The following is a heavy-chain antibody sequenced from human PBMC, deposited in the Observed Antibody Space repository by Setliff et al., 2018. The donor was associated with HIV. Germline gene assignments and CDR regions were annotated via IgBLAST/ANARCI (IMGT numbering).Heavy chain of an antibody. CDR3: ARDERFADYVGYFFDS. CDR2: ISGSGTSV. Sequence: SLRLSCVTSGFTFDTFHMNWVRQAPGKGLEWVSSISGSGTSVDYADSVRGRFTISRDNAKNTLYLQLNTLRAEDTAVYYCARDERFADYVGYFFDSWGQGTLVTVSS. V-gene: IGHV3-21*01. D-gene: IGHD3-10*02. J-gene: IGHJ4*02. CDR1: GFTFDTFH.